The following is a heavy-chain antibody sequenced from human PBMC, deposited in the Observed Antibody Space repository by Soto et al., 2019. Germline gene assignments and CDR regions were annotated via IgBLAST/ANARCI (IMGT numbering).Heavy chain of an antibody. V-gene: IGHV4-30-2*01. D-gene: IGHD3-3*01. CDR1: GGSISSGGYS. Sequence: TLSLTCAVSGGSISSGGYSWSWIRQPPGKGLEWIGYIYHSGSTYYNPSLKSRVTISVDRSKNQFSLKLSSVTAADTAVYYCARGTIFGVVDYFDYWGQGTLVTVSS. J-gene: IGHJ4*02. CDR3: ARGTIFGVVDYFDY. CDR2: IYHSGST.